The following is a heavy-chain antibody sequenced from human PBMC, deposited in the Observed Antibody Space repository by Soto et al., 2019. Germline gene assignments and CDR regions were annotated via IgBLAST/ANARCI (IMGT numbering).Heavy chain of an antibody. V-gene: IGHV1-69*13. Sequence: SVKVSCKASGGTFSSYAISWVRQAPGQGLEWMGGIIPIFGTANYAQKFQGRVTITADESTSTAYMELSSLRSEDTAVYYCARARELQYFDWLTQTYNWFDPWGQGTLVTVSS. CDR3: ARARELQYFDWLTQTYNWFDP. J-gene: IGHJ5*02. D-gene: IGHD3-9*01. CDR2: IIPIFGTA. CDR1: GGTFSSYA.